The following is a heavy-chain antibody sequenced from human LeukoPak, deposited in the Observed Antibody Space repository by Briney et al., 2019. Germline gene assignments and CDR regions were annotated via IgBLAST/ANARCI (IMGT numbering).Heavy chain of an antibody. CDR3: ARGSGYNYGFPDY. D-gene: IGHD5-18*01. CDR2: IYSGDIT. V-gene: IGHV3-53*01. J-gene: IGHJ4*02. CDR1: RFTLSTYW. Sequence: GGSLRLSCAASRFTLSTYWMSWVRQAPGKGLEWVSVIYSGDITYYADSVKGRFTISRDNSKNTLYLQMNSLRAEDTAVYYCARGSGYNYGFPDYWGQGTLVTVSS.